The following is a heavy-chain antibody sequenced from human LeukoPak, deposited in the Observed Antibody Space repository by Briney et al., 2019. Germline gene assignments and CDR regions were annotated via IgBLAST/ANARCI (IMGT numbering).Heavy chain of an antibody. CDR2: IIPILGIA. J-gene: IGHJ4*02. D-gene: IGHD2-2*01. V-gene: IGHV1-69*04. CDR1: GGTFSSYA. CDR3: ARLYCSSTSCYLDY. Sequence: SVKVSCKASGGTFSSYAISWVRQAPGQGLEWMGRIIPILGIANYAQKFQGRVTITADKSTSTAYMELSSLRSEDTAVYYCARLYCSSTSCYLDYWGQGTLVTVS.